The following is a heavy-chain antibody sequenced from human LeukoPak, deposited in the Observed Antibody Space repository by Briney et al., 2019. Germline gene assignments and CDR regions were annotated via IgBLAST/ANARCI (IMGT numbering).Heavy chain of an antibody. CDR2: INHSGST. Sequence: SETLSLTCAVYGGSFSGYYWSWIRQPPGKGLEWIGEINHSGSTNYNPSLKSRVTISVDTSKNQFSLKVTSVTAADTAVYYCARVFRKDGYNYDGFDIWGQGTMVTVSS. CDR1: GGSFSGYY. CDR3: ARVFRKDGYNYDGFDI. V-gene: IGHV4-34*01. J-gene: IGHJ3*02. D-gene: IGHD5-24*01.